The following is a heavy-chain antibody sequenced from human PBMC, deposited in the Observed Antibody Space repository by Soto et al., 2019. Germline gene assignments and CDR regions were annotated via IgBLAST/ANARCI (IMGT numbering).Heavy chain of an antibody. CDR1: GFTFSRYS. D-gene: IGHD3-22*01. Sequence: GGALRLSCAASGFTFSRYSMNWVRQAPGKGLEWVSYISSSSSTIYYADSVKGRFTISRDNAKNSLYLQMNSLRDEDTAVYYCASLSYDSSPYCFDYPGKAPLLTVSS. CDR3: ASLSYDSSPYCFDY. CDR2: ISSSSSTI. V-gene: IGHV3-48*02. J-gene: IGHJ4*02.